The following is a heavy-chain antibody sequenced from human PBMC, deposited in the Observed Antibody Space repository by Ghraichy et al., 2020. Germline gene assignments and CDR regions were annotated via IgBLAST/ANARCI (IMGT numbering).Heavy chain of an antibody. Sequence: GGSLRLSCAGSEFSFISHSMYWVRQAPGKGLEWVSGISGSGGNTYYADSVKGRFTISRDTSKNILYLQMSSLRAEDTAVYYCARDQRNYGGTYFDYWGQGSLVTVSS. CDR1: EFSFISHS. CDR3: ARDQRNYGGTYFDY. D-gene: IGHD4/OR15-4a*01. J-gene: IGHJ4*02. V-gene: IGHV3-23*01. CDR2: ISGSGGNT.